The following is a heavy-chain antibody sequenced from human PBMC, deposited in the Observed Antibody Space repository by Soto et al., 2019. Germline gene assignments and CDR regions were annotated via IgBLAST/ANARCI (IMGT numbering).Heavy chain of an antibody. CDR2: IIPIFGTA. V-gene: IGHV1-69*13. Sequence: SVKVSCKASGGTFSSYAISWVLQAPGQGLEWMGGIIPIFGTANYAQKFQGRVTITADESTSTAYMELSSLRSEDTAVYYCARKGDRDYDILTGELYYYGMDVWGQGTTVTVSS. D-gene: IGHD3-9*01. CDR1: GGTFSSYA. CDR3: ARKGDRDYDILTGELYYYGMDV. J-gene: IGHJ6*02.